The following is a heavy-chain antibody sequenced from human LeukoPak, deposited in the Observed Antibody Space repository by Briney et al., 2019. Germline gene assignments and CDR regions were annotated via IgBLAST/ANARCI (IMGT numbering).Heavy chain of an antibody. Sequence: GGSLRLSCAASGFTFGSYGMHWVRQAPGKGLEWVAVISYDGSNKYYADSVKGRFTISRDNSKNTLYLQMNSLRAEDTAVYYCAKLPGGQLLSAFDYWGQGTLVTVSS. CDR3: AKLPGGQLLSAFDY. V-gene: IGHV3-30*18. CDR1: GFTFGSYG. J-gene: IGHJ4*02. CDR2: ISYDGSNK. D-gene: IGHD2-2*01.